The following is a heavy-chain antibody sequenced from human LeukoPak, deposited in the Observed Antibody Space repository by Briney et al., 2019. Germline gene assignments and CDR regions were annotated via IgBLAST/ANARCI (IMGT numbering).Heavy chain of an antibody. CDR2: IKQDGSEK. CDR3: ARVEGTNWGSSAFDI. CDR1: GFTFSSYW. V-gene: IGHV3-7*01. J-gene: IGHJ3*02. D-gene: IGHD7-27*01. Sequence: GGSLRLSCAASGFTFSSYWMSWVRQAPGKGLEWVANIKQDGSEKYYVDSVKGRFTISRDNAKDSLYLQMNSLRAEDTAVYYCARVEGTNWGSSAFDIWGQGTMVTVSS.